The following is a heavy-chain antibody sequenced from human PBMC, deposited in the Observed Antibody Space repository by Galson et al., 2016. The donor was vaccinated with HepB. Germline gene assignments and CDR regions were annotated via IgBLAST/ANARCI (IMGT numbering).Heavy chain of an antibody. CDR2: IYPHDSRT. CDR3: ARQPLASSALDFYGMDV. J-gene: IGHJ6*02. Sequence: QSGAEVKRSGDSLKISCKGSGYSFPSYWIGWVRQVPGKGLEWMGIIYPHDSRTRYNPSLQGQVTLSVDNSISTAYLQWSSLKASVTAMYYCARQPLASSALDFYGMDVWGQGTTVTVSS. D-gene: IGHD6-25*01. CDR1: GYSFPSYW. V-gene: IGHV5-51*01.